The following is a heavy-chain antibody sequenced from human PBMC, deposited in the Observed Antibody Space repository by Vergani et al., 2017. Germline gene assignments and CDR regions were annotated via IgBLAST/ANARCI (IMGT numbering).Heavy chain of an antibody. Sequence: QVQLVQSGAEVKKPGSSVKVSCKASGGTFSSYAISWVRQAPGQGLEWMGGIIPIFGTANYAQKFQGRGTITADEPTSTAYMELSSLRSEETAVYYCARGPLAYGGGDCYPARYYYYMDVWGKGTTVTVSS. CDR2: IIPIFGTA. CDR1: GGTFSSYA. V-gene: IGHV1-69*01. J-gene: IGHJ6*03. D-gene: IGHD2-21*02. CDR3: ARGPLAYGGGDCYPARYYYYMDV.